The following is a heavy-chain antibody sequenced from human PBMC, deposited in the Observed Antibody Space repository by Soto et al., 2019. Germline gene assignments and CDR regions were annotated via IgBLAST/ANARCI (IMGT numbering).Heavy chain of an antibody. Sequence: GGSLRLSCAASGFTFSSYAMSWVRQATGKGLEWVSAISGSGGSTYYADSVKGRFTISRDNSKNTLYLQMNSLRAEDTAVYYCAKDARRDTIFGVVIIPYYYYGMDVWGQGTTVTVSS. CDR2: ISGSGGST. CDR1: GFTFSSYA. J-gene: IGHJ6*02. D-gene: IGHD3-3*01. V-gene: IGHV3-23*01. CDR3: AKDARRDTIFGVVIIPYYYYGMDV.